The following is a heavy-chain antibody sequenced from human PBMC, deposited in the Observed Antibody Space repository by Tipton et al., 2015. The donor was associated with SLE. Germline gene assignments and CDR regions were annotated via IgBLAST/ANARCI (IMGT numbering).Heavy chain of an antibody. Sequence: TLSLTCTVSGGSISSYYWSWIRQPPGKGLEWIGSISYTGSSYYNPSLKSRVTISVDTSKNQFSLKLSSVTAADTAVYYCARDPNGGYGSFDYWGLGALVTVSS. D-gene: IGHD7-27*01. CDR1: GGSISSYY. J-gene: IGHJ4*02. CDR2: ISYTGSS. CDR3: ARDPNGGYGSFDY. V-gene: IGHV4-59*12.